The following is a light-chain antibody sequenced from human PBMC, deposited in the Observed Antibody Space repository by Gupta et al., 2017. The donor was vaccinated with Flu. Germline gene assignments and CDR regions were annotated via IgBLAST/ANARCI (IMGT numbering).Light chain of an antibody. Sequence: QSVLAQPPSASGTPGQRVTISCSGSSSNIGSNAVNWYQQVPGTSPKLLIYGSNQRPSGVLDRFAGSKSGTSASLAIRGLQSEDEADYYCAAWDDSLNGHYVFGTGTKVTVL. CDR3: AAWDDSLNGHYV. V-gene: IGLV1-44*01. J-gene: IGLJ1*01. CDR1: SSNIGSNA. CDR2: GSN.